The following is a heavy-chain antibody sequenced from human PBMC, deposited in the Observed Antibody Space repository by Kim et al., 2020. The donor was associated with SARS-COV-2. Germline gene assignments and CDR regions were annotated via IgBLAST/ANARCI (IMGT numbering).Heavy chain of an antibody. D-gene: IGHD6-13*01. V-gene: IGHV3-33*05. J-gene: IGHJ5*02. CDR3: ARKKYSSSFEPFDP. Sequence: GGSLRLSCAASGFTFSSYGMHWVRQAPGKGLEWVAVISYDGSNKYYADSVKGRFTISRDNSKNTLYLQMNSLRAEDTAVYYCARKKYSSSFEPFDPWGQGTLVTVSS. CDR1: GFTFSSYG. CDR2: ISYDGSNK.